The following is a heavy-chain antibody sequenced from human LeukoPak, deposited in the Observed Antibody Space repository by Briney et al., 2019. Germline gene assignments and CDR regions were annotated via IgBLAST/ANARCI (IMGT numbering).Heavy chain of an antibody. CDR1: GGSISSGSYY. D-gene: IGHD3-10*01. J-gene: IGHJ1*01. V-gene: IGHV4-61*02. Sequence: PSETLSLTCTVSGGSISSGSYYWSWIRQPAGKGLEWIGRIYTSGSTNYNPSLKSRVTISVDTSKNQFSLKLSSVTAADTAVYYCARDQGSGRRGPNSAEYFQHWGQGTLVTVSS. CDR2: IYTSGST. CDR3: ARDQGSGRRGPNSAEYFQH.